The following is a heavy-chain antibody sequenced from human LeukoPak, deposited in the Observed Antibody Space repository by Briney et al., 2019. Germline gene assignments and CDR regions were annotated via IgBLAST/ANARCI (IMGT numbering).Heavy chain of an antibody. J-gene: IGHJ4*02. V-gene: IGHV1-18*01. CDR1: GYTFTSYG. Sequence: ASVKVSCKASGYTFTSYGISWVRQAPGQGLEWMGWINPNRGDTNYAQKFQGRVTMTTDTSTSTAYMELRSLRSDDTAVYYCARVQDILTGYPFDYWGQGTLVTVSS. D-gene: IGHD3-9*01. CDR2: INPNRGDT. CDR3: ARVQDILTGYPFDY.